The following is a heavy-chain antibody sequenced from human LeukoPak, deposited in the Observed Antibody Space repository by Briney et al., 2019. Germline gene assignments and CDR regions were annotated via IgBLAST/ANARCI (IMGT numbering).Heavy chain of an antibody. Sequence: PSETLSPTCAVQGVPISGFFWSWIRQPPGKGLEWIAEINHSGGTNYNPSLKSRATISVDTSENQFSLRVTSVTAADTAVYYCARIRCGHTDDRCYNYWGQGTLVTVSS. J-gene: IGHJ4*02. D-gene: IGHD2-8*01. V-gene: IGHV4-34*01. CDR1: GVPISGFF. CDR2: INHSGGT. CDR3: ARIRCGHTDDRCYNY.